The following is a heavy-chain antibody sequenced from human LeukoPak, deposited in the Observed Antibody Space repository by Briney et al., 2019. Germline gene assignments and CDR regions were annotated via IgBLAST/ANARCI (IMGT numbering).Heavy chain of an antibody. J-gene: IGHJ4*02. CDR2: MNPNSGNT. D-gene: IGHD3-10*01. CDR1: GYTFTSYD. V-gene: IGHV1-8*03. Sequence: GASVTVSCKASGYTFTSYDINWVRQAPGQGLEWMGWMNPNSGNTGYAQKFQGRVTITRNTSISTAYMELSSLRSEDTAVYYCARVSRFRSGSYGYWGQGTLVTVSS. CDR3: ARVSRFRSGSYGY.